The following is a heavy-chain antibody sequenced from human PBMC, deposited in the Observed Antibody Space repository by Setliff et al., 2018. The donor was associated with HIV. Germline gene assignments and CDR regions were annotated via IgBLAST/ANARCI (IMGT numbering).Heavy chain of an antibody. CDR3: ARESPYDTSGYYFGAFDI. J-gene: IGHJ3*02. CDR1: GFTFSTYS. CDR2: IRSSSRTI. D-gene: IGHD3-22*01. V-gene: IGHV3-48*04. Sequence: GGSLRLSCVASGFTFSTYSMNWVRQAPGKGLEWVSYIRSSSRTIYYADSVKGRFTISRDNAKNSLYLQMNSLRAEDTAVYYRARESPYDTSGYYFGAFDIWGQGTMVTVSS.